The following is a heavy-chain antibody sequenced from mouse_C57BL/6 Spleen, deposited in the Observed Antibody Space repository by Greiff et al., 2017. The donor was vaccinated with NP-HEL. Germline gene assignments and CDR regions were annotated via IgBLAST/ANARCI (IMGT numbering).Heavy chain of an antibody. V-gene: IGHV1-39*01. Sequence: EVQLQESGPELVKPGASVKISCKASGYSFTDYNMNWVKQSNGKSLEWIGVINPNYGTTSYNQKFKGKATLTVDQSSSTAYMQLNSLTSEDSAGYYCARGTHYYGSSNWYFDVWGTGTTVTVSS. CDR3: ARGTHYYGSSNWYFDV. CDR1: GYSFTDYN. J-gene: IGHJ1*03. D-gene: IGHD1-1*01. CDR2: INPNYGTT.